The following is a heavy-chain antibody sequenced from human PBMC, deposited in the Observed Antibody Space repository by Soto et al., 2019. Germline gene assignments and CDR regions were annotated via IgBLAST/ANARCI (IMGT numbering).Heavy chain of an antibody. Sequence: SETLSLTCAVDGGSCSGDYWSWLRQPPGKGREWIGEINHSGSPNYNPSLKSRVTISVDTSKNQFSLKMTSVTAADTAVYYCAPANWSPHYFAPRGKGTIVAVS. V-gene: IGHV4-34*01. CDR2: INHSGSP. CDR3: APANWSPHYFAP. CDR1: GGSCSGDY. D-gene: IGHD1-1*01. J-gene: IGHJ5*02.